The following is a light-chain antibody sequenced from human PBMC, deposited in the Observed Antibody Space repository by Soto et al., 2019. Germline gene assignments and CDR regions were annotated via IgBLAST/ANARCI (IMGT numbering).Light chain of an antibody. CDR2: GAS. Sequence: EIVLTQSPGTLSLSPGERATLSCRASQSVSSSYLDWYQQKPGQAPRLLIYGASSRATGIPDRLNGSGFGTDFALNISGLEPEEFAEYYCQEYDSSLYTFGQGTKLEIK. V-gene: IGKV3-20*01. CDR3: QEYDSSLYT. J-gene: IGKJ2*01. CDR1: QSVSSSY.